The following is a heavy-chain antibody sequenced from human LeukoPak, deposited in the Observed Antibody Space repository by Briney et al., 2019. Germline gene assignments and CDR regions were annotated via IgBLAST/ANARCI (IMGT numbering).Heavy chain of an antibody. D-gene: IGHD3-9*01. CDR3: AREIDILTGYGWFDP. CDR2: INPNSGGT. CDR1: GYTFTGYY. V-gene: IGHV1-2*02. J-gene: IGHJ5*02. Sequence: GASVRVSCKASGYTFTGYYMHWGRQAPGQGLEWMGWINPNSGGTNYAQKFQGRVTMTRDTSISTAYMELSRLRSDDTAVYYCAREIDILTGYGWFDPWGQGTLVTVSS.